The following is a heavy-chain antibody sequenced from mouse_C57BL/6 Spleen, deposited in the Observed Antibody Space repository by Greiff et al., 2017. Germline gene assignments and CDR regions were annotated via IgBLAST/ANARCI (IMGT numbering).Heavy chain of an antibody. V-gene: IGHV1-26*01. CDR1: GYTFTDYY. J-gene: IGHJ1*03. Sequence: EVQLQQSGPELVKPGASVKISCKASGYTFTDYYMHWVKQSHGKSLEWIGDINPNNGGTSYNQKFKGKATLTVDKSSSTAYMELRSLTSEDSAVYYCARNYGSLYWYFDVWGTGTTVTVAS. CDR2: INPNNGGT. D-gene: IGHD1-1*01. CDR3: ARNYGSLYWYFDV.